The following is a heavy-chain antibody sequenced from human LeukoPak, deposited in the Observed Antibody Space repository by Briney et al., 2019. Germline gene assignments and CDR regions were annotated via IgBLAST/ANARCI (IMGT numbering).Heavy chain of an antibody. CDR3: ARQLGYCNSTSCYWDWFDP. D-gene: IGHD2-2*01. CDR1: GFTFSDYY. J-gene: IGHJ5*02. V-gene: IGHV3-11*01. CDR2: ISSSGSTI. Sequence: PGGSLRLSCAASGFTFSDYYMSWIRQAPGKGLEWVSYISSSGSTIYYADSVKGRFTISRDNAKNSLYLQMNSLRAEDTAVYYCARQLGYCNSTSCYWDWFDPWGQGTLVTVSS.